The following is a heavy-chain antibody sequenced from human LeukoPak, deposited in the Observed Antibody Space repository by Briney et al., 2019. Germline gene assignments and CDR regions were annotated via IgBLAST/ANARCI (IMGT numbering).Heavy chain of an antibody. Sequence: PSETLSLTCTVSGGSISSGGHYWSWIRQRPGKGLEWIGHINYSGSTYYNPSLKSRVSISLDTSQNHFSLRLSSVTAADTAVYYCARDEAIFGAGYYYGMDVWGQGTTVTVSS. CDR2: INYSGST. CDR1: GGSISSGGHY. V-gene: IGHV4-31*03. CDR3: ARDEAIFGAGYYYGMDV. J-gene: IGHJ6*02. D-gene: IGHD3-3*01.